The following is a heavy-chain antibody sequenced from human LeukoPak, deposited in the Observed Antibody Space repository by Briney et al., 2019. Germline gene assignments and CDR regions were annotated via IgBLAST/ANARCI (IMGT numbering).Heavy chain of an antibody. CDR2: ISYDGKIK. V-gene: IGHV3-30*04. J-gene: IGHJ4*02. CDR3: ARDPQRGAPDYFDS. CDR1: GLTFRTSP. D-gene: IGHD6-25*01. Sequence: GRSLRLSCAASGLTFRTSPMHWVRQAPGKGLEWVAVISYDGKIKVYADSVKGRFTISRDIAKNMLYLEMNSLRTEDTAVYYCARDPQRGAPDYFDSWGQGTLVTVSS.